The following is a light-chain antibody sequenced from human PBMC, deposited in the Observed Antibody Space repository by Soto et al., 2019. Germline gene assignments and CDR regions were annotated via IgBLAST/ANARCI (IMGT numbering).Light chain of an antibody. CDR2: DAS. V-gene: IGKV3D-15*01. CDR3: QQYSSSRT. Sequence: EIVMTQSPATLSVSPGERATLSCRASQSVSSNLAWYQQKPGQAPRLLIYDASTRATGIPVRFSGSGSETDFTLTITRLEPEDFAVYYCQQYSSSRTFGQGTKVDIK. J-gene: IGKJ1*01. CDR1: QSVSSN.